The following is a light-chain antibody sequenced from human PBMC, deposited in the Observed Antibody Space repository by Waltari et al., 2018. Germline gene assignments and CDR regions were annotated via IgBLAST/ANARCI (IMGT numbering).Light chain of an antibody. V-gene: IGLV3-1*01. CDR2: EDN. J-gene: IGLJ2*01. Sequence: SYDLTQPTSVSVSPGQTASIPSSGDELGETYVSWFQQKPGQSPVLVLYEDNKRPSGIPERISGSNSGNTATLTISGTQAMDEADYYCQAWDSSSHVTFGGGSKLTVL. CDR1: ELGETY. CDR3: QAWDSSSHVT.